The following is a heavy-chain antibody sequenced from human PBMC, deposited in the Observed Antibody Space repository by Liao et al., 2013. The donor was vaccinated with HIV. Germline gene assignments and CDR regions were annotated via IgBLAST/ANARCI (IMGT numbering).Heavy chain of an antibody. V-gene: IGHV4-30-4*08. CDR2: IYYSGST. CDR1: GGSISSGDYY. D-gene: IGHD3-10*01. Sequence: QVQLQESGPGLVKPSQTLSLTCAVSGGSISSGDYYWSWIRQPPGKGLEWIGYIYYSGSTYYNPSLKSRVTISVDTSKNQFSLKLSSVTAADTAVYYCARVLYYYGSGRFSFFCTTWGQGTLVTVSS. J-gene: IGHJ4*02. CDR3: ARVLYYYGSGRFSFFCTT.